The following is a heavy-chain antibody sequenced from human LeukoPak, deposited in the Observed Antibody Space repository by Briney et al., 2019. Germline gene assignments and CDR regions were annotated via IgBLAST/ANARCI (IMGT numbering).Heavy chain of an antibody. D-gene: IGHD1-26*01. V-gene: IGHV1-69*05. CDR2: IIPIFGTA. J-gene: IGHJ4*02. CDR1: GYTFTGYY. Sequence: ASVKVSCKASGYTFTGYYMHWVRQAPGQGLEWVGGIIPIFGTANYAQKFQGRVTITTDESTSTAYMELSSLRSEDTAVYYCARDSGSYYERFDYWGQGTLVTVSS. CDR3: ARDSGSYYERFDY.